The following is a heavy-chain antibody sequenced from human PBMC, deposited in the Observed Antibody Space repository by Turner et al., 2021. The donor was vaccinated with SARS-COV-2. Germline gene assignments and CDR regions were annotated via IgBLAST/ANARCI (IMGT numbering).Heavy chain of an antibody. J-gene: IGHJ6*02. CDR2: ISYDGSNK. Sequence: QVQLVESGGGVVQPGRSLRLSCAASGSTFSSYGMHWVRQAPGKGLEWVAVISYDGSNKYYADSVKGRFTISRDNSKNTLYLQMNSLRAEDTAVYYCAKNLIRHYQLLYPPNYYGMDVWGQGTTVTVSS. D-gene: IGHD2-2*02. CDR1: GSTFSSYG. V-gene: IGHV3-30*18. CDR3: AKNLIRHYQLLYPPNYYGMDV.